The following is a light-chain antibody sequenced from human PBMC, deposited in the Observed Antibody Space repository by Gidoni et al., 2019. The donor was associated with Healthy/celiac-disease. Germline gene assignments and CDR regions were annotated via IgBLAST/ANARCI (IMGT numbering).Light chain of an antibody. V-gene: IGLV2-14*01. CDR2: EVS. CDR3: SSYTSSSTYV. Sequence: QSALTQPASVSGSPGQSITISCTGPSSDVGCYNYVSWYPQPPGTAPKLMIYEVSNRPSGVSNRFSGSKYGNTASLTISGLQAEDEADYYCSSYTSSSTYVFGTGTKVTVL. CDR1: SSDVGCYNY. J-gene: IGLJ1*01.